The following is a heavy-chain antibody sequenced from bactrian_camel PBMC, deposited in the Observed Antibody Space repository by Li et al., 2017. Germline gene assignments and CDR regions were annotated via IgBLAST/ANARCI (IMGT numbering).Heavy chain of an antibody. D-gene: IGHD3*01. CDR1: GFTASSKC. V-gene: IGHV3S1*01. CDR3: AAVGGAGFDGYCYGDNKY. CDR2: IYTGADGPP. Sequence: VQLVESGGGLVQPGGSLRLSCVASGFTASSKCMGWLRQAPGTEREEVAGIYTGADGPPYYGDSVKGRFTISKDNAENTLYLQMDSLKPEDTAMYYCAAVGGAGFDGYCYGDNKYWSQGTQVTVS. J-gene: IGHJ4*01.